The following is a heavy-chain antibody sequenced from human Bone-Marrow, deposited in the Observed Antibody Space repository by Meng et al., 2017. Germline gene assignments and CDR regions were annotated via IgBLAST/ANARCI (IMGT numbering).Heavy chain of an antibody. J-gene: IGHJ5*02. V-gene: IGHV3-49*03. D-gene: IGHD3-16*02. CDR3: TTDLPFTEGGVITT. CDR1: GFTFGDHA. CDR2: IRSETYGGTT. Sequence: GESLKISCSASGFTFGDHAMSWFRQAPGKGLEWVGFIRSETYGGTTEYAASVKGRFTISRDDPENTLYLQMNSLKTEDTAVYYCTTDLPFTEGGVITTWGQGTLVTVSS.